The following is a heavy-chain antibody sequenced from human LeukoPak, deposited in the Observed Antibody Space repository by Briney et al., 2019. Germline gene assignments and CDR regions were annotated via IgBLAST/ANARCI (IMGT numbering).Heavy chain of an antibody. J-gene: IGHJ6*03. CDR3: ARGELYYYYYYMDV. V-gene: IGHV3-30*04. Sequence: GGSLRLSCAASGFTFSSYAMHWVRQAPGKGLEWVAVISYDGSNKYYADSVKGRFTISRDNSKNTLYLQMNSLRAEDTAVYYCARGELYYYYYYMDVWGKGTTVTVSS. CDR2: ISYDGSNK. D-gene: IGHD5-24*01. CDR1: GFTFSSYA.